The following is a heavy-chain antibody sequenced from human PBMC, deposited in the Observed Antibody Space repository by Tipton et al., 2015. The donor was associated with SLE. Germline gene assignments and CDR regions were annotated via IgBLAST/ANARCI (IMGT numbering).Heavy chain of an antibody. J-gene: IGHJ4*02. V-gene: IGHV3-23*01. D-gene: IGHD2-2*03. CDR3: AKDQGGYCSSIYCSRYDY. Sequence: PLRLSCAASGFTFRNYAMTWVRQAPGKGLEWVSGVSGSGDGTNYADSVKGRFTISRDNSKNTLYLQMNSLRAEDTAVYYCAKDQGGYCSSIYCSRYDYWGQGTLVTVSS. CDR2: VSGSGDGT. CDR1: GFTFRNYA.